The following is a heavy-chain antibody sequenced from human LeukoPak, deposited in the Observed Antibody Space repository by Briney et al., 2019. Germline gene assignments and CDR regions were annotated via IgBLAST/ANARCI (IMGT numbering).Heavy chain of an antibody. Sequence: VAAVKVSCKASGYTFTSYGISWVRQAPGQGLEWRGWISAYNGNTNYAQKLQGRVTMTTDTSTSTAYMELRSLRYDDTAVYYCARDYGGYCDSSGYPPPGYWGQGTLVTVSS. CDR2: ISAYNGNT. CDR3: ARDYGGYCDSSGYPPPGY. CDR1: GYTFTSYG. D-gene: IGHD3-22*01. J-gene: IGHJ4*02. V-gene: IGHV1-18*01.